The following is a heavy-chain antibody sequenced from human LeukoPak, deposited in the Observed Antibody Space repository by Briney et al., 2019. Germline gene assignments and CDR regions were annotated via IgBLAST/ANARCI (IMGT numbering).Heavy chain of an antibody. J-gene: IGHJ5*02. Sequence: SETLSLTCTVSGGSISSGSYYWSWIRQPAGEGLEWIGRIYTSGGTNYNPSLTSLVTISVDTSKNQFSLKLSSVTAADTAVYYCARGLFGDNWFDPWGQGTLVTVSS. V-gene: IGHV4-61*02. CDR1: GGSISSGSYY. D-gene: IGHD3-10*01. CDR2: IYTSGGT. CDR3: ARGLFGDNWFDP.